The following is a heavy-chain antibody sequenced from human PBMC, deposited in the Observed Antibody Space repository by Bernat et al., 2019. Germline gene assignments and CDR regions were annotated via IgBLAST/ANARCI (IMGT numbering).Heavy chain of an antibody. J-gene: IGHJ4*02. Sequence: QVQLVESGGGVVQPGRSLRLSCAASGFTFSSYGMHWVRQAPGKGLEWVAVIWYDGSNKYYADSVKGRFTISRDNSKNTLYLQMNSLRAEDTAVYYCARDGYCSGGSCLEVYYFDYWGQGTLVTVSS. CDR2: IWYDGSNK. CDR1: GFTFSSYG. V-gene: IGHV3-33*01. D-gene: IGHD2-15*01. CDR3: ARDGYCSGGSCLEVYYFDY.